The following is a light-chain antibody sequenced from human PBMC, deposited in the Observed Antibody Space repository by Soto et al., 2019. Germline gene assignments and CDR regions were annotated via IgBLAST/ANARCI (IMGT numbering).Light chain of an antibody. CDR2: DVS. J-gene: IGKJ2*01. Sequence: DIVLTQSPVTLYLSPRARATLSCRARQSLSGSYLAWYQHTSGQSPMLLMYDVSDRADGFPDRFSGSRSGTDFTPAIRRLEPEDFAVYYWHDQLFAESSLYTFAQGTKVEMK. CDR3: HDQLFAESSLYT. CDR1: QSLSGSY. V-gene: IGKV3D-20*02.